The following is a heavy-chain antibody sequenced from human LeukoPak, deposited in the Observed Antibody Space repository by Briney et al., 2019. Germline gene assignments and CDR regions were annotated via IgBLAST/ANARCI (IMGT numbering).Heavy chain of an antibody. D-gene: IGHD3-22*01. CDR3: ARYYDSSGYWSTPHFDY. V-gene: IGHV4-61*01. CDR1: GDSVSGISFY. CDR2: IQYSGST. Sequence: PSETLSLTCTVSGDSVSGISFYWSWIRQPPGKGLQYIGYIQYSGSTNYNPSLKSRVTISVDTSKNQFSLKQSSVTAADTAVYYCARYYDSSGYWSTPHFDYWGQGTLVTVSS. J-gene: IGHJ4*02.